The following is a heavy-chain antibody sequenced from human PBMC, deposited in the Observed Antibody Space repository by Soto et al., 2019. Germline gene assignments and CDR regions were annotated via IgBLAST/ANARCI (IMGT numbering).Heavy chain of an antibody. CDR2: TRNKANSYTT. V-gene: IGHV3-72*01. Sequence: PGGSLRLSCAASVFTFSDHYMDWVRQAPGKGLEWVGRTRNKANSYTTEYAASVKGRFTISRDDSKKSLYLQMNSLKTEDTAVYYCARAKVRGNTDYYYYGMDVGRQVPTITV. J-gene: IGHJ6*02. CDR1: VFTFSDHY. CDR3: ARAKVRGNTDYYYYGMDV. D-gene: IGHD4-17*01.